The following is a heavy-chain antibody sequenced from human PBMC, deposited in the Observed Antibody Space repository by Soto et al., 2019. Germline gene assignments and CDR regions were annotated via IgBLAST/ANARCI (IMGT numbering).Heavy chain of an antibody. CDR1: GFTFDDYA. CDR3: TRDRGYPDSCDL. V-gene: IGHV3-9*01. D-gene: IGHD6-13*01. J-gene: IGHJ3*01. Sequence: GGSLRLSCAASGFTFDDYAMHWVRQAPGKGLEWVSGISWNSGSIGYADSVKGRFTISRDNAKNKLYLQMNSLRVEDTAVYYCTRDRGYPDSCDLWGQGTMVTVS. CDR2: ISWNSGSI.